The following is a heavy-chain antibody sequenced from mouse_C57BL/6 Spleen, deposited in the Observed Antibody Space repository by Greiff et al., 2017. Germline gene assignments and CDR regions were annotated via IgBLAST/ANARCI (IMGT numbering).Heavy chain of an antibody. Sequence: VQLQQSGTVLARPGASVKMSCKTSGYTFTSYWMHWVKQRPGQGLEWIGAIYPGNSDTSYNQKFKGKAKLTAVTSASTAYMELSSLTNEDSAVYYCTTEDNDGSAWFAYWGQGTLVTVSA. D-gene: IGHD2-4*01. CDR1: GYTFTSYW. CDR2: IYPGNSDT. CDR3: TTEDNDGSAWFAY. J-gene: IGHJ3*01. V-gene: IGHV1-5*01.